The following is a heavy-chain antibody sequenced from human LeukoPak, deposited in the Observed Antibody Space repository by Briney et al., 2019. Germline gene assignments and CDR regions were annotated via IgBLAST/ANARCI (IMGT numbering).Heavy chain of an antibody. J-gene: IGHJ4*02. CDR1: GDSISSGDYY. CDR3: ARSRYYYDSSGYYDPFDY. Sequence: PSETLSLTCTVSGDSISSGDYYWSWIRQPAGKGLEWIGYIYYSGSTNYNPSLKSRVTISVDTSKNQFSLKLSSVTAADTAVYYCARSRYYYDSSGYYDPFDYWGQGTLVAVSS. D-gene: IGHD3-22*01. V-gene: IGHV4-61*08. CDR2: IYYSGST.